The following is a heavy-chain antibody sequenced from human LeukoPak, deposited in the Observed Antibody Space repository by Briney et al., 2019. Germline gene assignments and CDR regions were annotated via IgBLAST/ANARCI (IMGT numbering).Heavy chain of an antibody. D-gene: IGHD2/OR15-2a*01. CDR1: GGSISGYY. CDR2: IHYSGST. Sequence: SETLSLTCTVSGGSISGYYWSWIRQPPGKGLEYIGYIHYSGSTNYNPSLKSRVTISVDTSKNQFSLKLSSVTAADTAVYYCARDKGSRFSTTSRWFDPWGQGTLVTVSS. CDR3: ARDKGSRFSTTSRWFDP. J-gene: IGHJ5*02. V-gene: IGHV4-59*12.